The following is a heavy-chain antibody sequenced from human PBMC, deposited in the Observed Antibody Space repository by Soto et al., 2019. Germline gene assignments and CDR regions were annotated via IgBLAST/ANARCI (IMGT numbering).Heavy chain of an antibody. CDR2: ISYDGSNK. CDR1: GFTFSSYA. V-gene: IGHV3-30-3*01. Sequence: GGSLRLSCAASGFTFSSYAMHWVRQAPGKGLEWVAVISYDGSNKYCADSVKGRFTISRDNSKNTLYLQMNSLRAEDTAVYYCASGGGGYELNYYYYGMDVWGQGTTVTVSS. J-gene: IGHJ6*02. CDR3: ASGGGGYELNYYYYGMDV. D-gene: IGHD5-12*01.